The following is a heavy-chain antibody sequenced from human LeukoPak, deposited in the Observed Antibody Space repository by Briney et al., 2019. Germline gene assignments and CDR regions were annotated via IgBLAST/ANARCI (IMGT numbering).Heavy chain of an antibody. D-gene: IGHD3-22*01. CDR3: ARDRLDMIVVGQFDY. V-gene: IGHV3-11*01. CDR1: GFTFSDYY. CDR2: ISSSGSTI. Sequence: GGSLRLSCAASGFTFSDYYMSWIRQAPGKGLEWVSYISSSGSTIYYVDSVKGRFTISRDNAKNSLYLQMNSLRAEDTAVYYCARDRLDMIVVGQFDYWGQGTLVTVSS. J-gene: IGHJ4*02.